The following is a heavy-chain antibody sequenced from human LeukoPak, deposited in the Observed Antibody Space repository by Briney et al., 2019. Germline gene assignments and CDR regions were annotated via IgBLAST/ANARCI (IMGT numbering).Heavy chain of an antibody. V-gene: IGHV3-23*01. CDR3: ATCTGGSCYSPIEF. J-gene: IGHJ4*02. D-gene: IGHD2-15*01. Sequence: PGGSQRLSCAASGFTFSSYAMSWVRQAPAKGLEWVSSVGDSGSSTYYADSVKGRFTISRDNSKNTLYLQMNSLRAEDTAIYYCATCTGGSCYSPIEFWGRGTLVTVSS. CDR2: VGDSGSST. CDR1: GFTFSSYA.